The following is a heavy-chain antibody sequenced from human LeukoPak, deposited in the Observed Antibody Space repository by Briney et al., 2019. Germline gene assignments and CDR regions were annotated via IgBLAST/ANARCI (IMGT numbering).Heavy chain of an antibody. CDR1: GYSISSGYY. V-gene: IGHV4-38-2*02. J-gene: IGHJ4*02. CDR3: TRGAGWLIDY. Sequence: NPSETLSLTCTVSGYSISSGYYWGWIRQPPGKGLEWIGSIYHSGSTYYNPSLKSRVTISADTSKNQFSLKLNSLTTADTAVYYCTRGAGWLIDYWGQGILVTVSS. CDR2: IYHSGST. D-gene: IGHD3-16*01.